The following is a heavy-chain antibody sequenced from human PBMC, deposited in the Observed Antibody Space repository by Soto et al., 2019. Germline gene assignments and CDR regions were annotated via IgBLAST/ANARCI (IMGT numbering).Heavy chain of an antibody. CDR1: GGSFSGYY. V-gene: IGHV4-34*01. CDR3: ARDRIAARLSYMDV. Sequence: SETLSLTCAVYGGSFSGYYWSWIRQPPGKGLEWIGGINHSGSTNYNPSLKSRVTISVDTSKNQFSLKLSSVTAADTAVYYCARDRIAARLSYMDVWGKGTTVTVSS. D-gene: IGHD6-6*01. J-gene: IGHJ6*03. CDR2: INHSGST.